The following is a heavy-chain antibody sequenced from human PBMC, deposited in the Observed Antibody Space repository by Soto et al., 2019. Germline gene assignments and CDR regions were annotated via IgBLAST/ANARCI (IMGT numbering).Heavy chain of an antibody. J-gene: IGHJ4*02. D-gene: IGHD5-18*01. CDR3: AREGYSDGYDDY. V-gene: IGHV1-69*08. Sequence: QVQLVQSGAEVKKPGSSVKVSCKASGGTFSSYTISWVRQAPGQGLEWMGRIIPILGIANYAQKFQGRVTITADTSTSPAYMERSSLRSKDTAVYYGAREGYSDGYDDYWGQGTLVTVSS. CDR1: GGTFSSYT. CDR2: IIPILGIA.